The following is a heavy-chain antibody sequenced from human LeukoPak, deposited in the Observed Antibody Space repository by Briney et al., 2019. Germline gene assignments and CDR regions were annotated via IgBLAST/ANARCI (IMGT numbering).Heavy chain of an antibody. CDR3: ARPATSRGGDRRGVYWYFDL. CDR1: GGSISSTNWY. J-gene: IGHJ2*01. CDR2: ISYSGTT. V-gene: IGHV4-39*01. D-gene: IGHD2-21*02. Sequence: PSETLSLTCTVSGGSISSTNWYWVWIRQPPGKGLEWIGSISYSGTTYYNPSLKSRLTISADTSKNQFSLKLSSVTAADTAVYYCARPATSRGGDRRGVYWYFDLWGRGTLVTVSS.